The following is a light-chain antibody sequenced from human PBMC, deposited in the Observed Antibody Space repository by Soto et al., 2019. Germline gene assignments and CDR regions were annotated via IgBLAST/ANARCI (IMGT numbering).Light chain of an antibody. CDR3: QQYGSTPLT. J-gene: IGKJ4*01. V-gene: IGKV3-20*01. Sequence: EIVLKQSPDTLSLSPGERATLSCRASQSVRSNYLAWYQQKPGQAPRFLIYDASSRATGIPDRFSRSGSGTDFTLTISRLEPEDFAVYYCQQYGSTPLTFGGGTKVDIK. CDR1: QSVRSNY. CDR2: DAS.